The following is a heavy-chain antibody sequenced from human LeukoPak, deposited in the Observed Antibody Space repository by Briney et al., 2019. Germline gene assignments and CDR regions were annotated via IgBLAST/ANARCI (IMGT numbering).Heavy chain of an antibody. J-gene: IGHJ4*02. Sequence: ASVTVSCTASGYTFTSYAMHWVRQAPGQRLEWMGWINAGNGNTKYSQKFQGRVTITRDTSASTAYMELSSLRSEDTAVYYCARADTAMVLFYWGQGTLVTVSS. D-gene: IGHD5-18*01. V-gene: IGHV1-3*01. CDR2: INAGNGNT. CDR1: GYTFTSYA. CDR3: ARADTAMVLFY.